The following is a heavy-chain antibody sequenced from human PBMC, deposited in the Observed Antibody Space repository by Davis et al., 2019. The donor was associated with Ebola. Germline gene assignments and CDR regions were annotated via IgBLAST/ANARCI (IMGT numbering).Heavy chain of an antibody. Sequence: GESLKISCAASGFTFSSYWMHWVRQAPGKGLEWVANIKQDGSEKYYVDSVKGRFSISRDNAKNSLHLQMNSLRAEDTAVYYCARQGSGAYDEIDMWGQGTMVTVSS. J-gene: IGHJ3*02. D-gene: IGHD3-22*01. CDR1: GFTFSSYW. CDR2: IKQDGSEK. V-gene: IGHV3-7*01. CDR3: ARQGSGAYDEIDM.